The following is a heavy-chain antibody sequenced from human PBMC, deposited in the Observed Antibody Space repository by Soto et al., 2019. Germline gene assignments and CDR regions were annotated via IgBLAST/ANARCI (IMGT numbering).Heavy chain of an antibody. CDR3: ARGTPLLSRWYFDY. Sequence: EVQLVESGGGLVKPGGSLRLSCAASGFTFSSYSMNWVRQAPGKGLEWVSSISSSSSYIYYADSVKGRFTISRDNAKNSLYLQMNSLRAEDTAVYYCARGTPLLSRWYFDYWGQGTLVTVSS. CDR2: ISSSSSYI. CDR1: GFTFSSYS. D-gene: IGHD2-15*01. V-gene: IGHV3-21*01. J-gene: IGHJ4*02.